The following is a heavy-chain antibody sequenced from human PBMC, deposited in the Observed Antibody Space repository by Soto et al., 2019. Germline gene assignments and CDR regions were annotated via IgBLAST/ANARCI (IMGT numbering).Heavy chain of an antibody. CDR2: INSDGSST. V-gene: IGHV3-74*01. J-gene: IGHJ3*02. Sequence: EVQLVESGGGLVQLGGSLRLSCAASGFTFRSYWMHWVRQAPGKGLVWVSRINSDGSSTSYADSVKGRFTISRDNAKNTLYLQMNRLRAEDTAVCDCASPRSPGEHADFDIWGQETMVTGSS. D-gene: IGHD3-16*01. CDR1: GFTFRSYW. CDR3: ASPRSPGEHADFDI.